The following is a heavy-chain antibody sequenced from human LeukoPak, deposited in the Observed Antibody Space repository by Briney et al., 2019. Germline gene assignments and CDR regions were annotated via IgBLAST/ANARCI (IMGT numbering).Heavy chain of an antibody. Sequence: SVTVSCKASGYTFTAYYMHWVRQAPGQGLAWMGGIIPIFGTANYAQKFQGRVTITADESTSTAYMELSSLRSEDTAVYYCASMGYCSSTSCSAGYYGMDVWGQGTTVTVSS. J-gene: IGHJ6*02. V-gene: IGHV1-69*13. CDR2: IIPIFGTA. CDR3: ASMGYCSSTSCSAGYYGMDV. D-gene: IGHD2-2*01. CDR1: GYTFTAYY.